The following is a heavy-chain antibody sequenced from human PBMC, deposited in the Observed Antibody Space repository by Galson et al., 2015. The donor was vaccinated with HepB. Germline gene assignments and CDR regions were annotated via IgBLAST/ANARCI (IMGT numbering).Heavy chain of an antibody. CDR3: AGEEYSSSWYAFDT. V-gene: IGHV3-30*04. CDR2: ISYDGSNK. Sequence: SLRLSCAASGFTFNSYAMHWVRQAPGKGLEWVAVISYDGSNKYYADSVKGRFTISRDNSKNTLYLQMNSLRAEDTAVYYCAGEEYSSSWYAFDTWGQGTMVTVSS. J-gene: IGHJ3*02. CDR1: GFTFNSYA. D-gene: IGHD6-13*01.